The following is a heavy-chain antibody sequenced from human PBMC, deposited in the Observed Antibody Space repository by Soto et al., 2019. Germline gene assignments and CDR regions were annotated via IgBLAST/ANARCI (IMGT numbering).Heavy chain of an antibody. Sequence: ASVKVSCKTSGYTFTSYGISWVRQAPGQGLDWMGWISAYNGNTNYAQRLQGRVTMTTDTSTSTAYRELRSLRSDDTAVYYCARHGYYDYVWGRYRQPYYFDYWGQGTLVTVSS. CDR3: ARHGYYDYVWGRYRQPYYFDY. V-gene: IGHV1-18*01. D-gene: IGHD3-16*02. CDR1: GYTFTSYG. J-gene: IGHJ4*02. CDR2: ISAYNGNT.